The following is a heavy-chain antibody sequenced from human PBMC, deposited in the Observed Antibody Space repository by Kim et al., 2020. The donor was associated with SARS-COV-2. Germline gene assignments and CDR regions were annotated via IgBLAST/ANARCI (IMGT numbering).Heavy chain of an antibody. D-gene: IGHD6-19*01. V-gene: IGHV3-30*04. CDR2: ISYDGSNK. CDR3: ARDLYHSSGWFLVCYGMDV. J-gene: IGHJ6*02. CDR1: GFTFSSYA. Sequence: GGSLRLSCAASGFTFSSYAMHWVRQAPGKGLEWVAVISYDGSNKYYADSVKGRFTISRDNSKNTLYLQMNSLRAEDTAVYYCARDLYHSSGWFLVCYGMDVWGQGTTVTVSS.